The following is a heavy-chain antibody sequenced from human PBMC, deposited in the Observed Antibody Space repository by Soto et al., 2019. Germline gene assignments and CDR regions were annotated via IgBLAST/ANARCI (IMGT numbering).Heavy chain of an antibody. CDR3: ARMVLVPAAPLYYYGMDV. CDR2: IDWDDDK. Sequence: PTQTLTLTCTFSGFSLSTSGMCVSWIRQPPGKALEWLALIDWDDDKYYSTSLKTRLTISKDTSKNQVVLTMTNMDPVDTATYYCARMVLVPAAPLYYYGMDVWGQGTTVTVSS. V-gene: IGHV2-70*01. CDR1: GFSLSTSGMC. J-gene: IGHJ6*02. D-gene: IGHD2-2*01.